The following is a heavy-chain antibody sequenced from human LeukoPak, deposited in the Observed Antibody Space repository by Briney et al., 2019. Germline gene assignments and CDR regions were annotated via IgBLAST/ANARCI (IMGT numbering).Heavy chain of an antibody. CDR2: IYTSGST. D-gene: IGHD3-3*01. J-gene: IGHJ5*02. V-gene: IGHV4-4*09. Sequence: KPSETLSLTCTVSGGSISSYYWSWIRQPPGKGLEWIGYIYTSGSTNYNPSLKSRVTISVDTSKNQFTLKLSSVTAADTAVYYCARTDYDFWSGYIGFDPWGQGTLVTVSS. CDR3: ARTDYDFWSGYIGFDP. CDR1: GGSISSYY.